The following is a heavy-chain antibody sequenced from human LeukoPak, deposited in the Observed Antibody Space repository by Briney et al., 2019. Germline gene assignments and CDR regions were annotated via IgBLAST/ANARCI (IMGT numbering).Heavy chain of an antibody. D-gene: IGHD2/OR15-2a*01. CDR3: AKGGRLSDY. J-gene: IGHJ4*02. CDR2: ITDSGDNT. CDR1: GFTFSTYA. Sequence: GGSLRLSRAASGFTFSTYAMSWVRQAPGKGLEWVSMITDSGDNTYDADSVEGRFTISRDNSKNTLYLQMNSLRAEDTAVYYCAKGGRLSDYWGQGTLVTVSS. V-gene: IGHV3-23*01.